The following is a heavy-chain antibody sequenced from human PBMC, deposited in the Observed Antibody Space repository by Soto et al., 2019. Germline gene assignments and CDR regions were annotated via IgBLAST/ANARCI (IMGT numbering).Heavy chain of an antibody. Sequence: PSETLSLTCAVYGGSFSGYYWSWIRQPPGKGLEWIGEINHSGSTNYNPSLKSRVTISVDTSKNQFSMKLSSVTAADTALYYCARTVTYYYYYMDVWGKGTTVTVSS. D-gene: IGHD4-17*01. J-gene: IGHJ6*03. CDR2: INHSGST. CDR1: GGSFSGYY. V-gene: IGHV4-34*01. CDR3: ARTVTYYYYYMDV.